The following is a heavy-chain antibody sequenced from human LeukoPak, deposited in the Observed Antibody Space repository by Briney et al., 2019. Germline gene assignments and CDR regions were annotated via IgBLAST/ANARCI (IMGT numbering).Heavy chain of an antibody. CDR2: IYYSGST. CDR1: GCSISSGDYY. V-gene: IGHV4-61*08. D-gene: IGHD3-10*01. CDR3: AREPQTRIDGSGSYDRGDAFDI. Sequence: PSETLSLTFTDSGCSISSGDYYWSWIRQPPGEGLEWIGYIYYSGSTNYNPSLKSRATILVDTSTTRFSVNLSSVTAADTAVYYCAREPQTRIDGSGSYDRGDAFDIWGQGAMFTVSS. J-gene: IGHJ3*02.